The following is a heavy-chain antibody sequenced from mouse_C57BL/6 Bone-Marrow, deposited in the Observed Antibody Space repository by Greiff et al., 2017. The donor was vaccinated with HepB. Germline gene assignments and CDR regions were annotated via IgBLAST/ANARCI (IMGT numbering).Heavy chain of an antibody. J-gene: IGHJ1*03. Sequence: VQLQQPGAELVMPGASVKLSCKASGYTFTSYWMHWVKQRPGQGLEWIGEIDPSDSYTNYNQKFKGKSTLTVDKSSSTAYMQLSSLTSEDSAVYYCARYWDYWYFDVWGTGTTVTVSS. CDR1: GYTFTSYW. CDR3: ARYWDYWYFDV. V-gene: IGHV1-69*01. CDR2: IDPSDSYT. D-gene: IGHD4-1*01.